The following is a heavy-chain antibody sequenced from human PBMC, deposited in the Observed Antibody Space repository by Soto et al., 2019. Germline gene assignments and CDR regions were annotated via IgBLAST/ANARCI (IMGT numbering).Heavy chain of an antibody. CDR1: GFTFTSSA. V-gene: IGHV1-58*01. CDR3: AADQAAGTYSYYYGMDV. J-gene: IGHJ6*02. Sequence: ASVKVSCKASGFTFTSSAVQWVRQARGQRLEWIGWIVVGSGNTNYAQKFQERVTITRDMSTSTAYMELSSLRSEDTAVYYCAADQAAGTYSYYYGMDVWGQGTTVTVSS. CDR2: IVVGSGNT. D-gene: IGHD6-13*01.